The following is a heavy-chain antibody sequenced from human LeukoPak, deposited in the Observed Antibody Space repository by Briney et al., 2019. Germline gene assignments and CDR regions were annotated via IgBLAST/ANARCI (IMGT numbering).Heavy chain of an antibody. Sequence: ASVKVSCKASGYTFTGYYMHWVRQAPGQGLEWMGWINPNSGGTNYAQKFQGRVTMTRDTSISTAYMELSSLRSEDTAVYYCAREPHGAGTTIFDYWGQGTLVTVSS. J-gene: IGHJ4*02. CDR3: AREPHGAGTTIFDY. V-gene: IGHV1-2*02. CDR2: INPNSGGT. CDR1: GYTFTGYY. D-gene: IGHD1-7*01.